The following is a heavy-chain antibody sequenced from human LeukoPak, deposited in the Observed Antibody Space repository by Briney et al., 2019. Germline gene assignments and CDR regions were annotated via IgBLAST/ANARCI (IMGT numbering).Heavy chain of an antibody. V-gene: IGHV3-53*01. CDR3: ARVRLIAGTWVVY. CDR2: IYSGGST. D-gene: IGHD1-20*01. CDR1: GFTVSSNS. J-gene: IGHJ4*02. Sequence: GGSLRLSCAASGFTVSSNSMSWVRQAPGRGLEWVSVIYSGGSTYYADSVKGRFTISRDNAKSTLFLQMDSLRAEDTGIYYCARVRLIAGTWVVYWGQGTLVTVSS.